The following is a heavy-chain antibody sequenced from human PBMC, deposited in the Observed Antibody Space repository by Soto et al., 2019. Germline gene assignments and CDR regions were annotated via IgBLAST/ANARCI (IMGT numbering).Heavy chain of an antibody. CDR1: GGTISSNA. D-gene: IGHD3-10*01. V-gene: IGHV1-69*13. CDR3: ARGPPQDYGRGNWFDP. Sequence: SVKLSCKDSGGTISSNAISWVRQAPKQGLEWMGGIIPIFGTANYAQKFQGRVTITADESTSAAYMELSSLRSEDTAVYYCARGPPQDYGRGNWFDPWGQGTLVTVSS. CDR2: IIPIFGTA. J-gene: IGHJ5*02.